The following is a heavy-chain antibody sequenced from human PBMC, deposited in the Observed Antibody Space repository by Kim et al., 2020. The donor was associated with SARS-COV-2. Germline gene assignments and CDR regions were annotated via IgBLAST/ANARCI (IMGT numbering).Heavy chain of an antibody. Sequence: SETLSLTCTVSGGSISISSYYWGWIRQPPGKGLEWIGSIYYSGSTYYNPSLKSRVTISVDTSKNQFSLKLSSVTAADTAVYYCARHGRRRVNGETHFDYWGQGTLVTVSS. CDR3: ARHGRRRVNGETHFDY. CDR2: IYYSGST. V-gene: IGHV4-39*01. J-gene: IGHJ4*02. CDR1: GGSISISSYY. D-gene: IGHD2-8*01.